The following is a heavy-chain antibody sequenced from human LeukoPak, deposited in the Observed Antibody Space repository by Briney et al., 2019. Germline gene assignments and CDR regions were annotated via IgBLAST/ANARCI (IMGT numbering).Heavy chain of an antibody. Sequence: GASVKVSCKASGYSFTGYAMNWVRQAPGQGREWMGWINTNTGNPTYAQGFTGRFVFSLDTSVTTAYLQISSLKTEDTAVYYCARALSIAAAAGGYWGQGTLVTVSS. D-gene: IGHD6-13*01. CDR3: ARALSIAAAAGGY. CDR1: GYSFTGYA. J-gene: IGHJ4*02. V-gene: IGHV7-4-1*02. CDR2: INTNTGNP.